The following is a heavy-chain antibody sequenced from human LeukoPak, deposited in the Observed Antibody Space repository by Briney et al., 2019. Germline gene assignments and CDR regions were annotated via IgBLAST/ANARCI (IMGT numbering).Heavy chain of an antibody. CDR2: ISAYNGNT. CDR3: ARDHDQSGETLGY. D-gene: IGHD7-27*01. CDR1: GYTFTGYY. J-gene: IGHJ4*02. V-gene: IGHV1-18*04. Sequence: ASVKVSCKASGYTFTGYYMHWVRQAPGQGLEWMGWISAYNGNTNYAQKLQGRVTMTTDTSTSTAYMELRSLRSDDTAVYYCARDHDQSGETLGYWGQGTLVTVSS.